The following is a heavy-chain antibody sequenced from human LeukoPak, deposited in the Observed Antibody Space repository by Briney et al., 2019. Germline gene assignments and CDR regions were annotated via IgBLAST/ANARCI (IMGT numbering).Heavy chain of an antibody. CDR3: ARGPYCSSTSCYMSRYFDY. Sequence: ASVKVSCKASGGTFSSYAVSWVRQAPGQGLEWMGGIIPIFGTANYAQKFQGRVTITTDESTSTAYMELSSLRSEDTAVYYCARGPYCSSTSCYMSRYFDYWGQGTPVTVSS. CDR2: IIPIFGTA. J-gene: IGHJ4*02. CDR1: GGTFSSYA. V-gene: IGHV1-69*05. D-gene: IGHD2-2*02.